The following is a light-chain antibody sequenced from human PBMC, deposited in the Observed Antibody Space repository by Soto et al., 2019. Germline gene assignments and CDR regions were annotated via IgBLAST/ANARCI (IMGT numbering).Light chain of an antibody. CDR3: QQYNNWPPWT. CDR1: QSVSGN. J-gene: IGKJ1*01. Sequence: EIVMTQSPATLSVSPGERATLSCRASQSVSGNLAWYQQKPGQAPRLLIYGASTRATGIPARFSGSGSGTEFTLTINSLQSADFAVYYCQQYNNWPPWTFGQGTKVEIK. V-gene: IGKV3-15*01. CDR2: GAS.